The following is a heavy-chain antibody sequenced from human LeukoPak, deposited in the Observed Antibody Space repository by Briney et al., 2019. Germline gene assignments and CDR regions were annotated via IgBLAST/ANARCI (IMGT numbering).Heavy chain of an antibody. J-gene: IGHJ4*02. CDR3: ARTGSGWPAYFDF. CDR1: GYTFTGYY. CDR2: INPNSGGT. D-gene: IGHD6-19*01. Sequence: ASVKVSCKASGYTFTGYYMHWVRQAPGQGLGWMGWINPNSGGTNYAQKFQGRVTMTRDTSISTAYMELSRLRSDDTAFYYCARTGSGWPAYFDFWGQGTLVTVSS. V-gene: IGHV1-2*02.